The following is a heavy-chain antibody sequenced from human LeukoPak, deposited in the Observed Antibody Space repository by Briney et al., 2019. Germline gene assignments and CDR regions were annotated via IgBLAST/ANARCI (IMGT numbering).Heavy chain of an antibody. Sequence: GASVKVSCKASGYTFTTYDINWVRQATGQGLEWMAWMNPNSGNTGYAQKFQGRVTMTRNTSISTAYMELSSLRSEDTAVYYCARVAGNCGGDCYRLVYWGQGTLATVAS. CDR3: ARVAGNCGGDCYRLVY. CDR2: MNPNSGNT. D-gene: IGHD2-21*01. V-gene: IGHV1-8*01. J-gene: IGHJ4*02. CDR1: GYTFTTYD.